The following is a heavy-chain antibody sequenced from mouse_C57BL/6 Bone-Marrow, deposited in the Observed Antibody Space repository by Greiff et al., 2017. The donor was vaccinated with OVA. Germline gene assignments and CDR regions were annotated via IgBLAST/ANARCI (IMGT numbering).Heavy chain of an antibody. CDR2: ISSGGSYT. Sequence: EVNVVESGGDLVKPGGSLKLSCAASGFTFSSYGMSWVRQTPDKRLEWVATISSGGSYTYYPDSVKGRFTISRDNAKNTLYLQMSSLKSEDTAMYYCARRVYYGSSLDYWGQGTTLTVSS. CDR1: GFTFSSYG. J-gene: IGHJ2*01. V-gene: IGHV5-6*02. D-gene: IGHD1-1*01. CDR3: ARRVYYGSSLDY.